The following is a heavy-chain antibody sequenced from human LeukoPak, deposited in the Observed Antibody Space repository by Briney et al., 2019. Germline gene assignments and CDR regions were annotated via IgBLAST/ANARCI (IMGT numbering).Heavy chain of an antibody. CDR3: ARVGGPSHYGGETYYMDV. D-gene: IGHD4-23*01. V-gene: IGHV1-46*01. CDR1: GYTFTSYY. Sequence: ASVKVSCKASGYTFTSYYMHWVRQAPGQGLEWMGIINPSGGSTSYEQKFQGRATMTRDMSTSTVYMELSSLRSEDTAVYYCARVGGPSHYGGETYYMDVWGKGTTVTISS. CDR2: INPSGGST. J-gene: IGHJ6*03.